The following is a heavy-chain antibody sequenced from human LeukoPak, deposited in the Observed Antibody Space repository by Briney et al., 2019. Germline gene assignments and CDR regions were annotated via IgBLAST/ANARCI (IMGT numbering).Heavy chain of an antibody. CDR2: ISYDGSNK. CDR3: ARFYCSSTSCYGDHAFDI. V-gene: IGHV3-30*04. Sequence: PGRSLRLSCAASGFTFSSYAMHWVRQAPGKGLEWVAVISYDGSNKYYADSVKGRFTISRDNSKNTLYMQMNSLRAEDTAVYYCARFYCSSTSCYGDHAFDIWGQGTMVTVPS. J-gene: IGHJ3*02. CDR1: GFTFSSYA. D-gene: IGHD2-2*01.